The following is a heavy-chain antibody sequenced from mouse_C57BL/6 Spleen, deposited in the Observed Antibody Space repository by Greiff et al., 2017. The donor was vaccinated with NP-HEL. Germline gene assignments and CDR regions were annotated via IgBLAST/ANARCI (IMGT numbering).Heavy chain of an antibody. D-gene: IGHD2-4*01. J-gene: IGHJ4*01. CDR2: FYPGSGSI. Sequence: VKLQQSGAELVKPGASVKLSCKASGYTFTEYTIHWVKQRSGQGLEWIGWFYPGSGSIKYNEKFKDKATLTADKSSSTVYMELSRLTSEDSAVYFCARHEDGGYDYDGRGYYAMDYWGQGTSVTVSS. V-gene: IGHV1-62-2*01. CDR3: ARHEDGGYDYDGRGYYAMDY. CDR1: GYTFTEYT.